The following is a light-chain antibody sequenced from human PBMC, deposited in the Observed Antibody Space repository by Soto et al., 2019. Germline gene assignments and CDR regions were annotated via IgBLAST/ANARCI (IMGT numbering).Light chain of an antibody. V-gene: IGKV3D-20*02. J-gene: IGKJ4*01. CDR1: QSVSSSY. CDR2: GAS. Sequence: EIVLTQSPGTLSLSPGERATLSCRASQSVSSSYLAWYQQKPGQAPRLLIYGASSRATGIPDRFSGSGSGTDFTLTISSLETEDFAVYYCQQRKNWPPTFGGGTKVEIK. CDR3: QQRKNWPPT.